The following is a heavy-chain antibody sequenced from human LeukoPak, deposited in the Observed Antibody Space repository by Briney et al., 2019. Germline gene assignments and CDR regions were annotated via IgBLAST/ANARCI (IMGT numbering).Heavy chain of an antibody. CDR2: INHSGST. CDR3: ARHSYYYDTSGYRSRGGFDY. D-gene: IGHD3-22*01. CDR1: GGSLTGYY. Sequence: KSSETLSLTCAVYGGSLTGYYWNWIRQPPGKGLEWIGEINHSGSTDCIPSLKSRVTISVDTSKNQFSLKLSSVTAADTAVYYCARHSYYYDTSGYRSRGGFDYWGQGTLVTVSS. J-gene: IGHJ4*02. V-gene: IGHV4-34*01.